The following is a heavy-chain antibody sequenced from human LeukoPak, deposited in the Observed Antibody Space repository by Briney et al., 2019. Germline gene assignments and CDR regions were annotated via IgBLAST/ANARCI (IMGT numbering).Heavy chain of an antibody. CDR2: IYSGGST. J-gene: IGHJ3*02. V-gene: IGHV3-66*01. CDR3: ARDVGYCSSTSCPPDAFDI. CDR1: GFTVSSNY. D-gene: IGHD2-2*01. Sequence: PGGSLRLSCAASGFTVSSNYMSWVRQAPGKGLEWVSVIYSGGSTYYADSVKGRFTISRDNSKNTLYLQMNSLRAEDTAVYYCARDVGYCSSTSCPPDAFDIWGRGTMVTVSS.